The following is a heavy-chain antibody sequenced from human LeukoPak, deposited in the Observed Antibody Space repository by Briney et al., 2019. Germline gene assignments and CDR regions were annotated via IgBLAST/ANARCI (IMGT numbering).Heavy chain of an antibody. CDR2: IKQDGSEK. Sequence: SGGSLRLSCAASGFTFSTFWMTWVRQAPGKGLEWVANIKQDGSEKYYLDSVKGRFTISRDNTKNSLFLQMNSLRAEDTAVYYCARDPGGDCFDYWGQGTLVTVSS. CDR3: ARDPGGDCFDY. D-gene: IGHD2-21*01. CDR1: GFTFSTFW. V-gene: IGHV3-7*01. J-gene: IGHJ4*02.